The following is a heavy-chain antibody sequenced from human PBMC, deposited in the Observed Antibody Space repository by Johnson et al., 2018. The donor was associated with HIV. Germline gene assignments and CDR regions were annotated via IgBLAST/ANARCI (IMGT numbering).Heavy chain of an antibody. CDR1: GFTFSSYA. D-gene: IGHD6-25*01. V-gene: IGHV3-30*04. CDR3: ATIAAHGAAFDI. Sequence: QVQLVESGGGVFQPGRSLRLSCAASGFTFSSYAMHWVRQAPGKGLEWVAVISYDGSNKYYADYVKGRFTISRDNSKNTLYLQMNSLRPEDTAAYYCATIAAHGAAFDIWGQGTLVTVSS. CDR2: ISYDGSNK. J-gene: IGHJ3*02.